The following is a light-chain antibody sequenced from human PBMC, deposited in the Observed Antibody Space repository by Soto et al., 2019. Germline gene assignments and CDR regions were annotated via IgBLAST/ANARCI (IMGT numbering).Light chain of an antibody. CDR1: QSVSSSY. J-gene: IGKJ4*01. V-gene: IGKV3-20*01. CDR2: GAS. Sequence: EIVLTQSPGTLSLSLGERATLSCRASQSVSSSYLAWYRQRPGQAPRLLIYGASSRATGIPDRFSGSGSGTDFTLTISRLEPEVFAVYYCQQYGSSPLTFGGGTKVEIK. CDR3: QQYGSSPLT.